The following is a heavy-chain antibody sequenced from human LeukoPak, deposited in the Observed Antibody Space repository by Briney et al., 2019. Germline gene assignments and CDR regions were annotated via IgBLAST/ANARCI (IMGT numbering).Heavy chain of an antibody. Sequence: PGGSLRLSCAASGFTFSNYWMHWVRQAPGKGLVWVSRINSDGSSTTSADSVKGRFTISRDNAKNTLYLQMNSLRAEDTAVYYCARDPHYYGSGSYYDYWGQGTLVTVSS. D-gene: IGHD3-10*01. J-gene: IGHJ4*02. V-gene: IGHV3-74*01. CDR3: ARDPHYYGSGSYYDY. CDR2: INSDGSST. CDR1: GFTFSNYW.